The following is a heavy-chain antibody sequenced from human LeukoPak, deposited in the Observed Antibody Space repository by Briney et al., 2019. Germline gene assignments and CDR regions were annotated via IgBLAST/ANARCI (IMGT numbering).Heavy chain of an antibody. CDR3: ARGSDGSGNSYRNWFDP. CDR1: GGAFSGYY. Sequence: SETLSLTCAVYGGAFSGYYWSWVRQSPGKGLEWIGEIDHSGSPNCNPSLKSRVTISVDTSKNQFSLKLSSVTAADTAVYYCARGSDGSGNSYRNWFDPWGQGTLVTVSS. J-gene: IGHJ5*02. V-gene: IGHV4-34*01. CDR2: IDHSGSP. D-gene: IGHD3-10*01.